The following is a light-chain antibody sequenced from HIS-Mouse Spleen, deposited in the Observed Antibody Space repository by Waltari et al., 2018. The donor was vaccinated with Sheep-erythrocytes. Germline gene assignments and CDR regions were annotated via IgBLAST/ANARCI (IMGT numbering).Light chain of an antibody. CDR3: CSYAGSSTPWV. V-gene: IGLV2-23*01. J-gene: IGLJ3*02. Sequence: QSALTQPASVSGSPGQSITISCTGTRSEVGSYNLVSWYQQHPGKAPKLMIYEGSKRPSGVSNRFSGSKSGNTASLTISGLQAEDEADYYCCSYAGSSTPWVFGGGTKLTVL. CDR1: RSEVGSYNL. CDR2: EGS.